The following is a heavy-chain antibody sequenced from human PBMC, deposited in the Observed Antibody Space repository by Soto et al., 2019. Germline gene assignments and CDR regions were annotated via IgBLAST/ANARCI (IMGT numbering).Heavy chain of an antibody. CDR3: AKGLKVVPAAMPYYFDY. CDR2: ISGSGGST. Sequence: GGSLRLSCAASGFTFSSYAMSWVRQAPGKGLEWVSAISGSGGSTYYADSVKGRFTISRDNSKNTLYLQMNSLRAEDMAVYYCAKGLKVVPAAMPYYFDYWGQGTLVTVSS. J-gene: IGHJ4*02. V-gene: IGHV3-23*01. D-gene: IGHD2-2*01. CDR1: GFTFSSYA.